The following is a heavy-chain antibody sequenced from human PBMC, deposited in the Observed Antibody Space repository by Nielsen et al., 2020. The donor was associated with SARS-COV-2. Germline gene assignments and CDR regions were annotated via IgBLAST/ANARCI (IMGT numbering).Heavy chain of an antibody. CDR2: IWNDGSKK. J-gene: IGHJ4*02. V-gene: IGHV3-33*08. CDR1: GITLSNYG. Sequence: GESLKISCAASGITLSNYGMHWVRQAPGKGLEWVANIWNDGSKKYYADSVKGRFTIFRDDSKNTLFLEMNSLGVDDTAVYYCARRYSGYAGFDYWGQGTLVTVSS. CDR3: ARRYSGYAGFDY. D-gene: IGHD5-12*01.